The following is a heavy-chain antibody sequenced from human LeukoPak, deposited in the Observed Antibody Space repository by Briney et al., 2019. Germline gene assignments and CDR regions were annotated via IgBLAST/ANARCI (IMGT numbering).Heavy chain of an antibody. CDR3: VRDGGVSGYDLLDY. D-gene: IGHD5-12*01. Sequence: GGSLRLSCAASGFTFSHYWMTWVRQAPGKGLEWVAQINQDGSEEYYMDSVKARFTISKDNAKNSVFLQMNSLRAEDTAVYYCVRDGGVSGYDLLDYWGQGTLVTVSS. CDR1: GFTFSHYW. CDR2: INQDGSEE. J-gene: IGHJ4*02. V-gene: IGHV3-7*01.